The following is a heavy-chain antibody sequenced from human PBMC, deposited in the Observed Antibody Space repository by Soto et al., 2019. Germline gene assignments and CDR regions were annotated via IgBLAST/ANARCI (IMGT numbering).Heavy chain of an antibody. CDR1: GYSFTSYW. CDR3: ASRTTAMVPFDY. J-gene: IGHJ4*02. CDR2: IDPSDSYT. V-gene: IGHV5-10-1*01. D-gene: IGHD5-18*01. Sequence: RGESLKISCKGSGYSFTSYWISWVRQMPGKGLEWMGRIDPSDSYTNYSPSFQGHVTISAGKSISTAYLQWSRLKASDTAMHYCASRTTAMVPFDYWGQGTLVTVSS.